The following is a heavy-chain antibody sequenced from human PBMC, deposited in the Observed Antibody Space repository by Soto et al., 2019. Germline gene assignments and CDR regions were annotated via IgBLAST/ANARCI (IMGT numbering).Heavy chain of an antibody. CDR2: IYYSGST. J-gene: IGHJ6*02. D-gene: IGHD3-3*01. Sequence: PSETLSLTCTVSGGSISSSSYYWGWIRQPPGKGLEWIGSIYYSGSTYYNPSLKSRVTISVDTSKNQFSLKLSSVTAADTAVYYCARHVHDFWSGSWPYGMDVWGQGTTVTVS. V-gene: IGHV4-39*01. CDR1: GGSISSSSYY. CDR3: ARHVHDFWSGSWPYGMDV.